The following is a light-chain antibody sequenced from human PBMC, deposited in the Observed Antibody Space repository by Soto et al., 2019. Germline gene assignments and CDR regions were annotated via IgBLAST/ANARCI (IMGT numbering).Light chain of an antibody. CDR2: KAS. CDR1: QTISSW. V-gene: IGKV1-5*03. J-gene: IGKJ1*01. CDR3: QHYNSYSEA. Sequence: DIQMTQSPSTLSGSVGDRVTITCRASQTISSWLAWYQQKPGKAPKLLIYKASTLRSGVPSRFSGSGSGTEFTLTLSCLQPDDFAPYYCQHYNSYSEAFGQATKVELK.